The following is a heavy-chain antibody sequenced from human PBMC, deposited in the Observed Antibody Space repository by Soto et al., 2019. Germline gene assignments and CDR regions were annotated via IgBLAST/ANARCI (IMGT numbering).Heavy chain of an antibody. J-gene: IGHJ4*02. D-gene: IGHD3-3*01. CDR2: IHHSGST. V-gene: IGHV4-34*01. Sequence: SETLSLTCALYGGSFDGYYWGWIRQSPGKGLEWIGEIHHSGSTKYNPSLKSRVSLSVDTSTKQFSLKMTSMTAADRGVYCCARGVDSWSGYLFWGQGTPVTVSS. CDR1: GGSFDGYY. CDR3: ARGVDSWSGYLF.